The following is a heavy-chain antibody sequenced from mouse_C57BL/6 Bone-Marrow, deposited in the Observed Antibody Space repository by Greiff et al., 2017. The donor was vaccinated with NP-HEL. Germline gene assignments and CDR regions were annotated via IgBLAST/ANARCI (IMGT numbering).Heavy chain of an antibody. CDR3: ARGDQGAMDY. J-gene: IGHJ4*01. V-gene: IGHV5-17*01. Sequence: EVKLVESGGGLVKPGGSLKLSCAASGFTFSDYGMHWVRQAPEKGLEWVAYISSGSSTIYYADTVKGRFTISRDNAKNTLFLQMTSLRSEDTAMYYCARGDQGAMDYWGQGTSVTVSS. CDR1: GFTFSDYG. CDR2: ISSGSSTI. D-gene: IGHD3-3*01.